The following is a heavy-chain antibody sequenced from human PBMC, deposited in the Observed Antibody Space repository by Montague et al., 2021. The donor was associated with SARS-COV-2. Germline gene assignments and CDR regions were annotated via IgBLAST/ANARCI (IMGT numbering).Heavy chain of an antibody. CDR1: GASVRSGNSY. D-gene: IGHD3-22*01. Sequence: SETLSLTCTVSGASVRSGNSYWNWIRQPPGKGLEWIGYISYSGSTNYSPCLKSRVTISVDTSKNQLSLKVISATAADTAVYYCARIGYGSVGYYYIYPDWGQGTLVTVSS. CDR2: ISYSGST. J-gene: IGHJ1*01. V-gene: IGHV4-61*01. CDR3: ARIGYGSVGYYYIYPD.